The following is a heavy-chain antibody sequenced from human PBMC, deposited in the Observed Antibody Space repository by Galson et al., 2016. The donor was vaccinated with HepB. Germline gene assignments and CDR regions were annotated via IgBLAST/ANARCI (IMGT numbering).Heavy chain of an antibody. J-gene: IGHJ4*02. V-gene: IGHV1-46*01. Sequence: SVKVSCKASGYTFTSYYMHWVRQAPGQGLEWMGIINPSGGSTSYAQKFQGRVTMTRDTSTSTVYMELSSLRSEDTAVYYRARVGLGLLWFGDSPLWGQGTLVTVSS. CDR1: GYTFTSYY. CDR3: ARVGLGLLWFGDSPL. CDR2: INPSGGST. D-gene: IGHD3-10*01.